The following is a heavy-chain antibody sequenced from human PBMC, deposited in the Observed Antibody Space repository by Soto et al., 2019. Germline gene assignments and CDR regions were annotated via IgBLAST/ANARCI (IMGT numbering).Heavy chain of an antibody. CDR1: GYTFTGYY. Sequence: RASVKVSCKASGYTFTGYYMHWVRQAPGQGLEWMGWINPNSGGTNYAQKFQGRVTMTRDTSISTAYMELSRLRSDDTAVYYCARDSSIPRIAAAKARLGNWFDPWGQGTLVTVSS. V-gene: IGHV1-2*02. D-gene: IGHD6-13*01. J-gene: IGHJ5*02. CDR3: ARDSSIPRIAAAKARLGNWFDP. CDR2: INPNSGGT.